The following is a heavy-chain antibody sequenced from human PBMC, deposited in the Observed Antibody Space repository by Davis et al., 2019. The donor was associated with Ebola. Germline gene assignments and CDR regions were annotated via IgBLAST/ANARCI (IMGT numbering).Heavy chain of an antibody. Sequence: ASVKVSCKASGYMFTNYGISWVRQAPGQGLEWMGRINPNSGGTNYAQKFQGRVTMTRDTSISTAYMELSRLRSDDTAVYYCARSPRYNWNYGWFDPWGQGTLVTVSS. V-gene: IGHV1-2*06. CDR1: GYMFTNYG. CDR3: ARSPRYNWNYGWFDP. CDR2: INPNSGGT. D-gene: IGHD1-7*01. J-gene: IGHJ5*02.